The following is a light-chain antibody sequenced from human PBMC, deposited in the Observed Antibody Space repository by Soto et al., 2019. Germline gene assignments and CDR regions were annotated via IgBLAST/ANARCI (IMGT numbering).Light chain of an antibody. V-gene: IGLV2-14*01. J-gene: IGLJ2*01. Sequence: QSALTQPASVSGSPGQSITISCTGTSSDVGGYKFVSWYQHHPGEAPKLIIYEVANRPSGISNRFSGSKSGNTASLTISGLQAEDEADYYCGSYTGTSSYVLFGGGTKLTVL. CDR1: SSDVGGYKF. CDR3: GSYTGTSSYVL. CDR2: EVA.